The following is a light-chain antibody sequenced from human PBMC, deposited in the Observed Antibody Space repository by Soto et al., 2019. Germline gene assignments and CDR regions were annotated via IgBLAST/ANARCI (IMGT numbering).Light chain of an antibody. CDR1: SSDVGGYKY. CDR3: SSYAGINNIGV. V-gene: IGLV2-8*01. CDR2: EVN. J-gene: IGLJ1*01. Sequence: QSALTQPPSASGSPGQSVTIFCTGTSSDVGGYKYVSWYQQHPGKAPKLMIFEVNKRPSGVPDRFSGSKSGNTASLTVSGLQAEDEADYYCSSYAGINNIGVFGTGTKVTVL.